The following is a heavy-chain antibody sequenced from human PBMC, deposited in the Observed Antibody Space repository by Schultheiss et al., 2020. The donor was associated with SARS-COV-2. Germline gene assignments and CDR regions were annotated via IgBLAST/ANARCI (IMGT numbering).Heavy chain of an antibody. CDR3: ARRRYDRLQSRYFDL. Sequence: ASVKVSCKASGYTFTSYAMNWVRQAPGQGLEWMGWISAYNGNTNYAQKLQGRVTMTRNTSISTAYMELSSLRSEDTAVYYCARRRYDRLQSRYFDLWGRGTLVTVSS. V-gene: IGHV1-8*01. CDR2: ISAYNGNT. D-gene: IGHD5-24*01. J-gene: IGHJ2*01. CDR1: GYTFTSYA.